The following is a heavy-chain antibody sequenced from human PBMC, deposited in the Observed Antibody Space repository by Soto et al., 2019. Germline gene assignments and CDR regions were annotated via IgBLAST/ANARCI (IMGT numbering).Heavy chain of an antibody. D-gene: IGHD2-2*02. CDR2: ISGSGGST. CDR1: GFTFSSYA. CDR3: AKDSAVVVPAAIPNWFDP. V-gene: IGHV3-23*01. Sequence: GGSLRLSCAASGFTFSSYAMSWVRQAPGKGLEWVSAISGSGGSTYYADSVKGRFTISRDNSKNTLYLQMNSLRAEDTAVYYCAKDSAVVVPAAIPNWFDPWGQGTLVTVSS. J-gene: IGHJ5*02.